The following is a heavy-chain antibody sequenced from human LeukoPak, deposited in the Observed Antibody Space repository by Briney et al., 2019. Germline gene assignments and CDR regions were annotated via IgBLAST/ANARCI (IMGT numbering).Heavy chain of an antibody. Sequence: ASVKVSCKASGYTFTRYDINWLRQATGQGLEWMGWMNTNSGNTVYAQKHQGRVTMTTNTGISTAYMELSRLRSEDTAVYYCVRLNYYDGSGYYYGYRYWGQRPLVTVS. D-gene: IGHD3-22*01. CDR3: VRLNYYDGSGYYYGYRY. J-gene: IGHJ4*02. V-gene: IGHV1-8*01. CDR1: GYTFTRYD. CDR2: MNTNSGNT.